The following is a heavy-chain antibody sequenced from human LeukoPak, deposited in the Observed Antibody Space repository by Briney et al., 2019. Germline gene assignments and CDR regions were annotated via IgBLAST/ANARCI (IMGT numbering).Heavy chain of an antibody. D-gene: IGHD3-10*01. CDR2: ISSSSSSYI. Sequence: GGSLRLSCTASGFTFSSYWMSWVRQAPGKGLEWVSSISSSSSSYIYYAESVKGRFTISRDNAKNSLYLQMNSLRAEDTAVYYCAREQSYGSGSYYVCYFDYWGQGTLVTVSS. CDR3: AREQSYGSGSYYVCYFDY. CDR1: GFTFSSYW. V-gene: IGHV3-21*01. J-gene: IGHJ4*02.